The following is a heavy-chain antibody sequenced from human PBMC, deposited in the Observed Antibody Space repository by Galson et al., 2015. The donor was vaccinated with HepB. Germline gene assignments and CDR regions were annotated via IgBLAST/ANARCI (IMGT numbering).Heavy chain of an antibody. CDR1: GFTFSSNW. J-gene: IGHJ2*01. D-gene: IGHD3-10*01. CDR2: INSDASST. Sequence: SLRLSCAASGFTFSSNWMHWVRHAPGKGLVWVSRINSDASSTSYADSVQGRFTISRDNAKNTLYLQMNSLRAEDTAVYYCTRRARDYFASGQVNWSLDLWGRGTLVTVSS. V-gene: IGHV3-74*01. CDR3: TRRARDYFASGQVNWSLDL.